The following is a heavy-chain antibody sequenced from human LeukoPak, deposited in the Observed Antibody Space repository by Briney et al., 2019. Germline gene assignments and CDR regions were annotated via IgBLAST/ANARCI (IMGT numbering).Heavy chain of an antibody. J-gene: IGHJ6*04. CDR1: EFTSSAFW. V-gene: IGHV3-7*01. CDR2: INKDGTEK. CDR3: AIFAGAVPGNLLL. Sequence: PGGSLRLSCAASEFTSSAFWMTWVRRPPGKGLEWVANINKDGTEKEYVDSVKGRFSIFRDNAKNSVFLQTNSLRAEDTAVYYCAIFAGAVPGNLLLWGKGTTVIVSA. D-gene: IGHD2-8*02.